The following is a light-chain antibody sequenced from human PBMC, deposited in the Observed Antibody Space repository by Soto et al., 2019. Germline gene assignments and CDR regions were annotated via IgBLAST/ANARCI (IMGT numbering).Light chain of an antibody. CDR3: QQFGSSPET. Sequence: EIVLTQSPGTLSLSPGERATLSCRASQSVSSNYLAWYQQKPGQAPRLLIYGASSRATGIPDRFSGSGSGTDFPLTISRLAPEDFAVYYCQQFGSSPETFGQGTKVEIK. J-gene: IGKJ1*01. CDR2: GAS. V-gene: IGKV3-20*01. CDR1: QSVSSNY.